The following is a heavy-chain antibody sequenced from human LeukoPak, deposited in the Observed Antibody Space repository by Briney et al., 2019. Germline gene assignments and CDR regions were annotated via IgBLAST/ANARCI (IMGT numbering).Heavy chain of an antibody. CDR3: ARDPDSGPDL. Sequence: ASVKVSCKASGYNFAHYHTHWVRQAPGQGLEWMGSLNPNTGDTLIAQKFQGRVTMTRDTSITVGYMELSSLTFDDTGVYYCARDPDSGPDLWGQGTLVTVAS. CDR2: LNPNTGDT. J-gene: IGHJ5*02. CDR1: GYNFAHYH. V-gene: IGHV1-2*02. D-gene: IGHD2-15*01.